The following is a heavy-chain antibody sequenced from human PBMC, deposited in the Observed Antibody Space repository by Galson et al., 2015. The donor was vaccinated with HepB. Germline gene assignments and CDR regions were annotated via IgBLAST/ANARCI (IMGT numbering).Heavy chain of an antibody. CDR1: GFTFSSHA. V-gene: IGHV3-23*01. CDR3: AKETGPVWFDP. CDR2: ISSGDIT. Sequence: SLRLSCAASGFTFSSHAMTWVRQAPGKGLEWVSTISSGDITYYADSVKGRFTISRDNSKNTLYLHMNSLRAEDTAVYYCAKETGPVWFDPWGQGTLVTVSS. J-gene: IGHJ5*02. D-gene: IGHD1-14*01.